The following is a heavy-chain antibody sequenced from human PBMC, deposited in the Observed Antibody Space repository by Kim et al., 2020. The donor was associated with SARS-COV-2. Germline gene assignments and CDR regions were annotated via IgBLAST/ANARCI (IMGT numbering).Heavy chain of an antibody. D-gene: IGHD3-22*01. J-gene: IGHJ4*02. V-gene: IGHV7-4-1*02. Sequence: QGFTGRFVFSLDTSVSTAYLQISSLKAEDTAVYYCARGGGYYDSSGSFDYWGQGTLVTVSS. CDR3: ARGGGYYDSSGSFDY.